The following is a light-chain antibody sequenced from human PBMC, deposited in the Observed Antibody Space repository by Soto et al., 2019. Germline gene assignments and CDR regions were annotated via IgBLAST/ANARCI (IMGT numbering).Light chain of an antibody. CDR2: GAS. Sequence: EIVLTQSPGTLSLSPGERATLSCRASQSVTSSYLAWYQQKPGQAPRLLIYGASSRATGIPDRFSGSGSGTDFTLTISRLEPEDCPVYYCQQYGRSPLTFGGGTKVEIK. CDR3: QQYGRSPLT. J-gene: IGKJ4*01. CDR1: QSVTSSY. V-gene: IGKV3-20*01.